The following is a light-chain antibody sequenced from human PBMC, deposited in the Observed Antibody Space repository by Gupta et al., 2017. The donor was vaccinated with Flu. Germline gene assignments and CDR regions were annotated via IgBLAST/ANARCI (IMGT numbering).Light chain of an antibody. CDR3: AAWDDSLSGVV. CDR2: RGN. V-gene: IGLV1-47*01. CDR1: HPTLGINY. Sequence: QSVLPQPPSASVPPGPRVTISCSCGHPTLGINYVYWYQQLPGAAPNLFMYRGNQRRSGVPDRFSGSKSGTSAALANSGLRAEDEADYYCAAWDDSLSGVVFGGGTKLTVL. J-gene: IGLJ2*01.